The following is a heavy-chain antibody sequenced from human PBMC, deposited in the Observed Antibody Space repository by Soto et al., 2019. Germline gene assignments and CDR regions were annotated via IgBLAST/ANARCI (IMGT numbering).Heavy chain of an antibody. Sequence: QVQLQESGPGLVKPSQTLSLTCNVSGGSLNSGDYYWSWIRQPPGKGLEWIGYIYYSGRTYFNPSLQSQVTMSVDTSKNQFSLNLNSVTAADTAVYYCARATLLWVWEPRDWFDPWGHGTLVTVSP. CDR2: IYYSGRT. V-gene: IGHV4-30-4*01. D-gene: IGHD3-10*01. CDR1: GGSLNSGDYY. J-gene: IGHJ5*02. CDR3: ARATLLWVWEPRDWFDP.